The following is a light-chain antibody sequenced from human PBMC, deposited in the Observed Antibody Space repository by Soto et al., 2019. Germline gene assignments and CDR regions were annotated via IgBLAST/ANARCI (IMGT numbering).Light chain of an antibody. CDR3: QQSYSRPT. J-gene: IGKJ1*01. CDR1: QSISRS. CDR2: DAS. V-gene: IGKV1-39*01. Sequence: DIQMTQSPSTLSASVGDRVTITCRASQSISRSLAWYQQKPVKAPSLLIYDASSLEGGVPSRFSGSGSGTDFTLTISSLQPEDSATYYSQQSYSRPTFGQGTKVDIK.